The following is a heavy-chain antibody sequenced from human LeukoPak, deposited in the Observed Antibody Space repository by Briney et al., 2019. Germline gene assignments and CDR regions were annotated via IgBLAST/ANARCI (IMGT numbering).Heavy chain of an antibody. J-gene: IGHJ4*02. V-gene: IGHV3-43*02. CDR2: ISGDSSNT. CDR3: AKDSLSSGSYYDY. Sequence: AGGSLRLSCAASGFTFDDYAMHWVRQAPGKGLEWVSFISGDSSNTYYADSVKGRFTISRDNSKNSLYLQMNSLRTEDTALYYCAKDSLSSGSYYDYWGQGTLVTVSS. D-gene: IGHD1-26*01. CDR1: GFTFDDYA.